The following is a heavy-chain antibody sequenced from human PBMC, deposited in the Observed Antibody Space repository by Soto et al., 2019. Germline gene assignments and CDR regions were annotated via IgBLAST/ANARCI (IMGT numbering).Heavy chain of an antibody. CDR3: XKFYSAQYYFYYYGMDV. V-gene: IGHV3-23*01. Sequence: GGSLRLSCAASGFTFSSFAMSWVRQAPGKGLQWVSVISAGGGSTYYADSVKGRFTISRDTSKNTLYLQMNSLRAXDTAVYXCXKFYSAQYYFYYYGMDVWGQGTTVTVSS. CDR2: ISAGGGST. CDR1: GFTFSSFA. J-gene: IGHJ6*02. D-gene: IGHD2-15*01.